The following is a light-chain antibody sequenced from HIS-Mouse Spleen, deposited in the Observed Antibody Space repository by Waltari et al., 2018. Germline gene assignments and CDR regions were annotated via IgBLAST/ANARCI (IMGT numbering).Light chain of an antibody. CDR1: NMGDKY. CDR3: QAWDSSYSV. J-gene: IGLJ2*01. Sequence: SYELTQPPSVSVSPGQTASITCSGDNMGDKYACWYQQKPGQSPVLVIYQDSKRTSGIPERFSGSNSGNTATLTISGTQAMDEADYYCQAWDSSYSVFGGGTKLTVL. V-gene: IGLV3-1*01. CDR2: QDS.